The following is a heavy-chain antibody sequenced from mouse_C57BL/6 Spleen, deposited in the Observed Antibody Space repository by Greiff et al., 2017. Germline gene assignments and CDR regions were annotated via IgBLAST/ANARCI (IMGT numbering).Heavy chain of an antibody. D-gene: IGHD2-5*01. Sequence: VQLQQPGAELVKPGASVKLSCKASGYTFPSYWMHWVKQRPGRGLEWIGRIDPNSGGTNYNEKFKSKATLTVDKPSSRAYMQLSSLTTEDSAVYYCARSDYSNYYFDYWGQGTTLTISS. CDR1: GYTFPSYW. CDR2: IDPNSGGT. J-gene: IGHJ2*01. V-gene: IGHV1-72*01. CDR3: ARSDYSNYYFDY.